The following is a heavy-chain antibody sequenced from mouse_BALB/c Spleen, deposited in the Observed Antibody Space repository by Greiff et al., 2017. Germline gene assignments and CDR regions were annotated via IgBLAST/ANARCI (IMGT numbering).Heavy chain of an antibody. CDR3: VLLTTTMAY. CDR2: IRSKSNNYAT. J-gene: IGHJ3*01. D-gene: IGHD2-4*01. V-gene: IGHV10S3*01. Sequence: EVKLVETGGGLVQPKGSLKLSCAASGFTFNTNAMNWVRQAPGKGLEWVARIRSKSNNYATYYADSVKDRFTISRDDSQSMLYLQMNNLKTEDTAMYYCVLLTTTMAYWGQGTLVTVSA. CDR1: GFTFNTNA.